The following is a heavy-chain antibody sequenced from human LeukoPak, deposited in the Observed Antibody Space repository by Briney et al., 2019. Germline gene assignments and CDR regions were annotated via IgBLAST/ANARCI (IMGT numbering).Heavy chain of an antibody. D-gene: IGHD3-9*01. J-gene: IGHJ4*02. V-gene: IGHV3-30*02. CDR2: IRYDGSNK. Sequence: GGSLKLSCAASGFTFSSYGMHWVRQAPGKGLEWVAFIRYDGSNKYYADSVKGRFTISRDNSKNTLYLQMNSLRAEDTAVYYCAKEPTQGLRYFDWLGPDPDYWGQGTLVTVSS. CDR3: AKEPTQGLRYFDWLGPDPDY. CDR1: GFTFSSYG.